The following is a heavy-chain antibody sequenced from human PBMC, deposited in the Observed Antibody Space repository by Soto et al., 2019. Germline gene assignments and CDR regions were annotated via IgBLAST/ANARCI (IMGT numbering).Heavy chain of an antibody. CDR1: GGSISTYY. J-gene: IGHJ6*02. D-gene: IGHD3-3*01. CDR2: IYAGGTP. CDR3: ARDLLLSIFGVEYYYDYYGMDV. Sequence: PSETLSLTCSVSGGSISTYYWSWIRQPAGKGLEWIGRIYAGGTPDYNPSLKSRLTMSVDTSKNQFSLMLTSVTAADTAVYYCARDLLLSIFGVEYYYDYYGMDVWGQGTTVTVSS. V-gene: IGHV4-4*07.